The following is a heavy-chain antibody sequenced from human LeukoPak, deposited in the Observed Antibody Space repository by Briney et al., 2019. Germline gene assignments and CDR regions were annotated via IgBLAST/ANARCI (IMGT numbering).Heavy chain of an antibody. J-gene: IGHJ6*03. CDR1: GGSFSGYY. CDR3: ARVCTPWSGYYYYYYMDV. Sequence: SETLSLTCAVYGGSFSGYYWSWIRQPPGKGLEWIGEINHSGSTNYNPSLKSRVTISVDTSKNQFSLKLSSVTAADTAVYYCARVCTPWSGYYYYYYMDVWGKGTTVTVSS. CDR2: INHSGST. V-gene: IGHV4-34*01. D-gene: IGHD3-3*01.